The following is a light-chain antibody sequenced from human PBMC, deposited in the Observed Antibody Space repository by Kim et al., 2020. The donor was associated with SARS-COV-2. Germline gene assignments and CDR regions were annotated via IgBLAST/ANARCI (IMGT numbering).Light chain of an antibody. V-gene: IGLV1-40*01. CDR1: SSNIGAGYD. CDR3: QSYDGSLSGYV. J-gene: IGLJ1*01. Sequence: QSVLTQPPSASGAPGQRVTISCTGSSSNIGAGYDVHWYQQLPGTAPKLLIYGNSNRPSGVPDRFSGSKSGTSASLAISGLQAEDEADYYCQSYDGSLSGYVFGAGTKVTVL. CDR2: GNS.